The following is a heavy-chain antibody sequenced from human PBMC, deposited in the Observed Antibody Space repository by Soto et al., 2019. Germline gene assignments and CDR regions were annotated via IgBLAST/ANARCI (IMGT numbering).Heavy chain of an antibody. CDR3: ARGRGGHCSGGYCYRLLDP. CDR2: IIPMLGTP. Sequence: QVQLVQSGAELKKPGSSVRVSCKVSGGSFSDYAISWVRQAPGQGLEWVGGIIPMLGTPNYAPELQGRVTITADASTSTAYMELSSLRYEDTAVYYCARGRGGHCSGGYCYRLLDPWGQGTLVTVSS. CDR1: GGSFSDYA. V-gene: IGHV1-69*01. J-gene: IGHJ5*02. D-gene: IGHD2-15*01.